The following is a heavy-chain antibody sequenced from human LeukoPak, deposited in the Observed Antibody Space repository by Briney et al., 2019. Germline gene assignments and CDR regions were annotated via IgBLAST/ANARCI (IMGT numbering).Heavy chain of an antibody. CDR3: ARARGNQLQFDY. CDR1: GFTFSSYS. V-gene: IGHV3-7*01. J-gene: IGHJ4*02. CDR2: IKQDGSEK. D-gene: IGHD1-14*01. Sequence: GGSLRLSCAASGFTFSSYSMNWVRQAPGKGLEWVANIKQDGSEKYYVDSVKGRFTISRDNAKNSLYLQMNSLRAEDTAVYYCARARGNQLQFDYWGQGTLVTVSS.